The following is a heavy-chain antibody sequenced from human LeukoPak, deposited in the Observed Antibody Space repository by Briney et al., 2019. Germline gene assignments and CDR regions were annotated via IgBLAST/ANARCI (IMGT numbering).Heavy chain of an antibody. CDR1: GFSVSLYG. Sequence: GESLRLSCAASGFSVSLYGMHWVRQAPGKGLEWVAFLRSDTNSEHYAVSVKGRLAISRDTSKDTLNLQMRSLRVEDTALYYCARGLRQAGLAPLEFWGQGTQVIVSS. CDR2: LRSDTNSE. D-gene: IGHD3-10*01. J-gene: IGHJ4*02. V-gene: IGHV3-30*02. CDR3: ARGLRQAGLAPLEF.